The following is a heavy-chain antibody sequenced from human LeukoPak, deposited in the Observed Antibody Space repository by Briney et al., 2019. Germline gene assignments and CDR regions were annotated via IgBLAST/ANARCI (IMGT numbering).Heavy chain of an antibody. CDR3: ANQSPFDY. J-gene: IGHJ4*02. CDR1: GFTFSSYG. V-gene: IGHV3-30*18. CDR2: ISYDGSNK. Sequence: PGGSLRLSCAASGFTFSSYGMHWVRQAPGKGLEWVAVISYDGSNKYYADSVKGRFTISRDNSKNTLYLQMNSLRAEDTAVYYCANQSPFDYWGQGTLVTVSP.